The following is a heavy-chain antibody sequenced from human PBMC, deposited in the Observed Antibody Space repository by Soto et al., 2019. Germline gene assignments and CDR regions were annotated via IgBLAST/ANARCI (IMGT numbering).Heavy chain of an antibody. CDR2: INHTGGT. D-gene: IGHD3-3*01. CDR1: GGSVNGYY. CDR3: ATRITVFGLLIPPFDP. J-gene: IGHJ5*02. Sequence: KTSETLSLTCAVYGGSVNGYYWNWIRQPPGKGLEWIEEINHTGGTHYNPSLKSRVTMSVDTSKNQFSLRLSSVTAADTAIYYCATRITVFGLLIPPFDPWGQGTQVTVSS. V-gene: IGHV4-34*01.